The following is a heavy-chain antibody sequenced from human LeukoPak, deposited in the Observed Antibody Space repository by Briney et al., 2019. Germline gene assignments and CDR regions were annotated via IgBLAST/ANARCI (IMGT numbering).Heavy chain of an antibody. V-gene: IGHV3-13*01. CDR2: IGTAGET. CDR1: GFTFSSYV. CDR3: VREGYSSGRAPAFDL. Sequence: GGSLRLSCVASGFTFSSYVMHWVRQPPGKGLEWVSGIGTAGETYYLDSVKGRFTISRENARDSLYLQMNSLTDGDTAMYYCVREGYSSGRAPAFDLWGQGTTVTVSS. J-gene: IGHJ3*01. D-gene: IGHD6-19*01.